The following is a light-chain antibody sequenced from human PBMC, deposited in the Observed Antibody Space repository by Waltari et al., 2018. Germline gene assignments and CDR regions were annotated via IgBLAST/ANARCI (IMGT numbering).Light chain of an antibody. CDR1: QLLLHSSNNKNH. Sequence: ILITQSPDSLALSLGAPATIHSTSSQLLLHSSNNKNHLVWYQQKPGQPPKLLIYWASTRESGVPDRFSGSGSGTDFSLTISSLQAEDVALYYCQQYYTTPRLTFGGGTKVEIK. J-gene: IGKJ4*01. V-gene: IGKV4-1*01. CDR3: QQYYTTPRLT. CDR2: WAS.